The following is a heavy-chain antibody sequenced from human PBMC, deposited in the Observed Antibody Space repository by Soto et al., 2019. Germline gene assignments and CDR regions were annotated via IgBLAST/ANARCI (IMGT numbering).Heavy chain of an antibody. CDR1: GFTFGDYG. D-gene: IGHD3-16*01. CDR2: INWNGGST. Sequence: GGSLRLSCAASGFTFGDYGMSWVRQAPGKGLEWVSGINWNGGSTGYADSVKGRFTISRDNAKNSLYLQMNSLRAEDTALYYCAVGMGAAPHYHDYWGQGTLVTVSS. J-gene: IGHJ4*02. V-gene: IGHV3-20*04. CDR3: AVGMGAAPHYHDY.